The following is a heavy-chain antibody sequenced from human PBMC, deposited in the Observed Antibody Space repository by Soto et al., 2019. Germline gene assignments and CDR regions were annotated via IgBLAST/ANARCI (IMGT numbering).Heavy chain of an antibody. CDR3: ARGNYYGSGSPTSYYYYYGMDV. V-gene: IGHV1-69*13. D-gene: IGHD3-10*01. CDR2: IIPIFGTA. CDR1: GGTFSSYA. Sequence: SVKVSCKASGGTFSSYAISWVRQAPGQGLEWMGGIIPIFGTANYAQKFQGRVTITADESTSTAYMELSSLRSEDTAVYYYARGNYYGSGSPTSYYYYYGMDVWGQGTTVTVSS. J-gene: IGHJ6*02.